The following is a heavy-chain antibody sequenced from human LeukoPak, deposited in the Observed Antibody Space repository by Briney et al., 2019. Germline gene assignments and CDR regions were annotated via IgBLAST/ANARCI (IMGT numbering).Heavy chain of an antibody. D-gene: IGHD5-18*01. V-gene: IGHV4-59*01. J-gene: IGHJ6*02. CDR1: GGSISSYH. Sequence: SETLSLTCTVSGGSISSYHWSWIRQPPGKGLEWIGYIYYSGSTNYNPSLKSRVTISVDTSKNQFSLKLSSVTAADTAVYYCARGLVDTAMVTYGMDVWGQGTTVTVSS. CDR2: IYYSGST. CDR3: ARGLVDTAMVTYGMDV.